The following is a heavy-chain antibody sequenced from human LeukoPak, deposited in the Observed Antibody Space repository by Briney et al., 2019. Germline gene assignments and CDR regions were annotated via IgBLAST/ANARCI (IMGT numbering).Heavy chain of an antibody. D-gene: IGHD3-16*02. CDR3: TRDAFGGVIAPYFHD. CDR1: GFTFDDSD. V-gene: IGHV3-20*04. J-gene: IGHJ4*02. Sequence: GGSLRLSCVASGFTFDDSDLSWVRQVPGKGLEWVCGLNWNGDKTGYADSVKGRFIISRDNAKNSLYLQMNSLRAEDTALYYCTRDAFGGVIAPYFHDWGQGTRVTVSS. CDR2: LNWNGDKT.